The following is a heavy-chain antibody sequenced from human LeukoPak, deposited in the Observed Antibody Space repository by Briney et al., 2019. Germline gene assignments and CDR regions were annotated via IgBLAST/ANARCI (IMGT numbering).Heavy chain of an antibody. CDR1: GYTFTTYW. Sequence: GESLLLPCQGSGYTFTTYWISWVRQMPGKGLEWMGIIYPGDSDPRYSPSFQGQVTISADTSISTAYLQWSSLKASDSAMYYCVRHGLGSSWIGFDYWGQGTVLTVFS. CDR3: VRHGLGSSWIGFDY. D-gene: IGHD6-13*01. CDR2: IYPGDSDP. J-gene: IGHJ4*02. V-gene: IGHV5-51*01.